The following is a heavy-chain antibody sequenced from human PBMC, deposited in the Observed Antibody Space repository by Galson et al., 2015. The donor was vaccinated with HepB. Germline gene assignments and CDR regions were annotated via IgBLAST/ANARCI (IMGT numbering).Heavy chain of an antibody. CDR3: ARDGDGPKSNAFDI. CDR2: IIPIFGTA. D-gene: IGHD7-27*01. CDR1: GGTFSSYA. J-gene: IGHJ3*02. Sequence: SCKASGGTFSSYAISWVRQAPGQGPEWMGGIIPIFGTANYAQKFQGRVTITADESTSTAYMELSSLRSEDTAVYYCARDGDGPKSNAFDIWGQGTMVTVSS. V-gene: IGHV1-69*01.